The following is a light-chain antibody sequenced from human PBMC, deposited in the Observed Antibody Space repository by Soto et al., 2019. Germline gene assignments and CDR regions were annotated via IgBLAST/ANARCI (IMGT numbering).Light chain of an antibody. CDR3: QQYDNWPPIT. J-gene: IGKJ5*01. V-gene: IGKV1-5*01. CDR2: EAS. CDR1: QSISRW. Sequence: DIQMTQSPSTLSASVGDRVTITCRASQSISRWLAWYQRKPGKAPKLLMYEASSLESGVPSRFSGSGSGTEFSLTISSLQSEDFAVYYCQQYDNWPPITFGQGTRLEIK.